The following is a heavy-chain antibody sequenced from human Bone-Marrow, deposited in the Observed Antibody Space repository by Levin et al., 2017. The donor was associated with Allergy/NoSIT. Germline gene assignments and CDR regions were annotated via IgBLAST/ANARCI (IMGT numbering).Heavy chain of an antibody. D-gene: IGHD6-19*01. CDR2: FDPEDGET. J-gene: IGHJ3*02. CDR1: GYTLTELS. V-gene: IGHV1-24*01. CDR3: ATGRAAVAGTEGAGSAFDS. Sequence: ASVKVSCKVSGYTLTELSMHWVRQAPGKGLEWMGGFDPEDGETIYAQKFQGRVTMTEDTSTDTAYMELSSLRSEDTAVYYCATGRAAVAGTEGAGSAFDSWGQGTMVTVSS.